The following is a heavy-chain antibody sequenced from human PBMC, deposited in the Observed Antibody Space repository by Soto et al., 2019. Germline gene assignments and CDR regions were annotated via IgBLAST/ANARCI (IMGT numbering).Heavy chain of an antibody. CDR1: GDSVSSNSAA. V-gene: IGHV6-1*01. D-gene: IGHD6-6*01. CDR2: TYYRSKWYN. CDR3: ARDRPPSVSYSSSSAFDY. J-gene: IGHJ4*02. Sequence: PSQTLSLTCAISGDSVSSNSAAWNWIRQSPSRGLEWLGRTYYRSKWYNDYAVSVKSRITINPDTSKNQFSLQLDSVTPEDTAVYYCARDRPPSVSYSSSSAFDYWGQGTLVTVSS.